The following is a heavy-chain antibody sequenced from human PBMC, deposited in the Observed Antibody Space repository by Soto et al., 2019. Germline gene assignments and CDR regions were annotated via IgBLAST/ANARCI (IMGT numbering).Heavy chain of an antibody. CDR3: ARGWDGGNSDVPHVMDY. CDR2: IIPIFGTA. V-gene: IGHV1-69*12. Sequence: QVQLVQSGAEVKKPGSSVKVSCKASGGTFSSYAISWVRQAPGQGLEWMGGIIPIFGTANYAQKFQGRVTITADESTSTAYMELSSLRSEDTAVYYCARGWDGGNSDVPHVMDYWGQGTLGTVSS. D-gene: IGHD2-21*02. CDR1: GGTFSSYA. J-gene: IGHJ4*02.